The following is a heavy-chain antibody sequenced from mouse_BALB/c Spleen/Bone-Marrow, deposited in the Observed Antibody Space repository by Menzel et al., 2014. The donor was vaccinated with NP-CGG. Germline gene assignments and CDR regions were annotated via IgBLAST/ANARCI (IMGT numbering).Heavy chain of an antibody. CDR1: GFDFSRYW. J-gene: IGHJ2*01. CDR3: ARLTYYGLSDY. Sequence: EVKLMESGGGLVRPGGSLKLSCTASGFDFSRYWMSWVRQAPGKGLQWIGEINPESSTINYTPSLKDKFIISRDNAKNTRYLQMSKVRSEDTALYYCARLTYYGLSDYWGQGTTLTVSS. V-gene: IGHV4-1*02. CDR2: INPESSTI. D-gene: IGHD1-2*01.